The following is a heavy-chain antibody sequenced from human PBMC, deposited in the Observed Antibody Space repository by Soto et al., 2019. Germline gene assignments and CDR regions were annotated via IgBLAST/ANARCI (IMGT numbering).Heavy chain of an antibody. D-gene: IGHD3-16*01. V-gene: IGHV4-31*03. CDR2: IYYSGST. J-gene: IGHJ3*02. CDR3: ARDHYGTAFDI. CDR1: GGSISSGGYY. Sequence: PSETLSLTCTVSGGSISSGGYYWSWIRQHPGKGLEWIGYIYYSGSTYYNPSLKSRVTISVDTSKNQFSLKLSSVTAADTAVYYCARDHYGTAFDIWGQGTMVTVSS.